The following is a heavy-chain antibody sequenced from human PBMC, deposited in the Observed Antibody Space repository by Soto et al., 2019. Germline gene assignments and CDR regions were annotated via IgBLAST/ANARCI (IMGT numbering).Heavy chain of an antibody. CDR2: ISSSSSTI. J-gene: IGHJ5*02. D-gene: IGHD2-15*01. CDR1: GFTFSSYS. Sequence: PGGSLRLSCAASGFTFSSYSMNWVRQAPGKGLEWVSYISSSSSTIYYADSVKGRFTISRDNAKNSLYLQMNSLRAEDTAVYYCARGHCSGGSCYSGWFDPWGQGTLVTVSS. V-gene: IGHV3-48*01. CDR3: ARGHCSGGSCYSGWFDP.